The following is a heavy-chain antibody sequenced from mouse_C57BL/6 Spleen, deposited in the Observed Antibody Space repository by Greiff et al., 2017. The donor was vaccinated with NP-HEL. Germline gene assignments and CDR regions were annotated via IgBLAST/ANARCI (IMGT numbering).Heavy chain of an antibody. CDR3: ARGGTGTFAY. CDR1: GYSITSGYD. V-gene: IGHV3-1*01. D-gene: IGHD4-1*01. Sequence: EVMLVESGPGMVKPSQSLSLTCTVTGYSITSGYDWHWIRHFPGNKLEWMGYISYSGSTNYNPSLKSRISITHDTSKNHFFLKLNSVTTEDTATYYCARGGTGTFAYWGQGTLVTVSA. CDR2: ISYSGST. J-gene: IGHJ3*01.